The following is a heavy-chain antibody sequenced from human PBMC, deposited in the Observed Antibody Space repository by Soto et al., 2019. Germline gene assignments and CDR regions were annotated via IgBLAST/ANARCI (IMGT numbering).Heavy chain of an antibody. D-gene: IGHD2-8*01. J-gene: IGHJ5*02. V-gene: IGHV3-33*01. CDR1: GFTFSSYA. CDR3: VRRAEWTWYWLDP. Sequence: QVQLVESGGGVVQPGRSLTLSCAASGFTFSSYAMHWVRQAPGKGLEWVAAIWYDGNNKYYGDSVKGRFTISRDNSKNTVSLQMNSLRVEDTAVYYCVRRAEWTWYWLDPWGQGTLVTVSS. CDR2: IWYDGNNK.